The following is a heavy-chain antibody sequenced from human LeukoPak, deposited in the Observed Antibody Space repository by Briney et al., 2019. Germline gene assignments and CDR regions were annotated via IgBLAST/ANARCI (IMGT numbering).Heavy chain of an antibody. J-gene: IGHJ4*02. CDR2: ISGDGGST. D-gene: IGHD3-10*01. CDR1: GFTFDDYA. Sequence: TGGSLRLSCAASGFTFDDYAMHWVRQAPGKGLEWVSLISGDGGSTYYADSVKGRFTISRDNSKNSLYLQTNSLRTEDTALYYCAKDGSGSYYNVLFDYWGQGTLVTVSS. V-gene: IGHV3-43*02. CDR3: AKDGSGSYYNVLFDY.